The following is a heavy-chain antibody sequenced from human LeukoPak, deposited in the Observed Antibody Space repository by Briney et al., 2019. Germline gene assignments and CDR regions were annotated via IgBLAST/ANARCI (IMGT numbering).Heavy chain of an antibody. CDR1: GGSISSYY. J-gene: IGHJ6*02. CDR2: IYYSGTT. V-gene: IGHV4-59*01. Sequence: SETLSLTCTVSGGSISSYYWSWIRQPPGKGLEWIGYIYYSGTTIYNPSLKSRVTISVDASKNQFSLKLSSVTAADTAVYYCARSQQAVYKYGMDVWGQGTTVTVSS. D-gene: IGHD6-13*01. CDR3: ARSQQAVYKYGMDV.